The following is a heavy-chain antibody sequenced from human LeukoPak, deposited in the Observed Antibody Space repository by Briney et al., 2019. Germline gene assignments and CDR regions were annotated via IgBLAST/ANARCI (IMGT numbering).Heavy chain of an antibody. J-gene: IGHJ4*02. D-gene: IGHD3-9*01. Sequence: XXTEXXMHWVRQAPGKGLEWMGGFDPEDGETIYAQKFQGRLTMTEDTSTDTAYMELSSLRSEDTAVYYCATGILTGYDYWGQGTLVTVSS. CDR3: ATGILTGYDY. CDR1: XXTEXX. V-gene: IGHV1-24*01. CDR2: FDPEDGET.